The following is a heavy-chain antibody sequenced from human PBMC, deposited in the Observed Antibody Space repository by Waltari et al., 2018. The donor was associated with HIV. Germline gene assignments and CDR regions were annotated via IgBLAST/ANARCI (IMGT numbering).Heavy chain of an antibody. Sequence: QVHLVQSGAAGKKAGASVKVSCQASEYIFTVDYIPWVRQAPGQGLEWLGWIDPRTTATNYVQKFRGRVTMSRDTSTSTVHMELYSLRPDDTAVYYCAKAVYGDRIDDWGQGTLVTVSS. CDR1: EYIFTVDY. D-gene: IGHD4-17*01. J-gene: IGHJ4*02. V-gene: IGHV1-2*02. CDR3: AKAVYGDRIDD. CDR2: IDPRTTAT.